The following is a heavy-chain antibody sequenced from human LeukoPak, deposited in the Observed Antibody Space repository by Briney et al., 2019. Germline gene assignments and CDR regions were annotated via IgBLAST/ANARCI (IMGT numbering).Heavy chain of an antibody. J-gene: IGHJ6*02. CDR3: AKALLVVDYYYYYGMDV. Sequence: GGSLRLSCAASGSTFDDYAMHWVRQAPGKGLEWVSGISWNSGSIGYADSVRGRFTISRDNAKNSLYLQMNSLRAEDTALYYCAKALLVVDYYYYYGMDVWGQGTTVTVSS. CDR1: GSTFDDYA. V-gene: IGHV3-9*01. CDR2: ISWNSGSI. D-gene: IGHD2-15*01.